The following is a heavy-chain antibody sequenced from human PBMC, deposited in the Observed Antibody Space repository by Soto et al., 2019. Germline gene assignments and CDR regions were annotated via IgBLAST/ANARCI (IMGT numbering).Heavy chain of an antibody. Sequence: SQTLSLTCAISGDSVSSNSAAWNWIRQSPSRGLEWLGRTYYRSKWYNEYAVSVKRRITINPDTSKNQFSLQLNSVTPEDTAVYYFAREVRFHLGELSFQLGPLTDAFDIWGQGTMFTVSS. J-gene: IGHJ3*02. CDR3: AREVRFHLGELSFQLGPLTDAFDI. D-gene: IGHD3-16*02. V-gene: IGHV6-1*01. CDR2: TYYRSKWYN. CDR1: GDSVSSNSAA.